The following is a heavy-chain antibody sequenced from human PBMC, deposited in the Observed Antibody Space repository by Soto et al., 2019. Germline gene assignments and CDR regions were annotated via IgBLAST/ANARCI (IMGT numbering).Heavy chain of an antibody. Sequence: QELLMQSGADMKKPGASVKVSCKSSGFSFTNYYLHWVRQAPGQGPEWMGWIFPKSGGTRTAQRFRARLTLTTDTSITTAYLEPSSLSPDDTAIYFCARERMFHYETADYYPSNYGLDVWGQGTTVTVPS. D-gene: IGHD3-9*01. J-gene: IGHJ6*02. CDR2: IFPKSGGT. CDR3: ARERMFHYETADYYPSNYGLDV. V-gene: IGHV1-2*02. CDR1: GFSFTNYY.